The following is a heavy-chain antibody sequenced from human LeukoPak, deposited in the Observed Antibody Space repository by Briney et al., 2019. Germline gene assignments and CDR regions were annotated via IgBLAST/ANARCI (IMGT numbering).Heavy chain of an antibody. CDR3: ARLTRLSTSPDRYYLDY. D-gene: IGHD6-6*01. V-gene: IGHV4-4*09. Sequence: SETLSLTCSVSGGSITPYYWSWIRQPPGKGLEWIGYIYTSGGTNYIPSLKGRVTISIDTSKNQFSLKLSSVTAADSAVYYCARLTRLSTSPDRYYLDYWGQGTLVTVSS. CDR1: GGSITPYY. CDR2: IYTSGGT. J-gene: IGHJ4*02.